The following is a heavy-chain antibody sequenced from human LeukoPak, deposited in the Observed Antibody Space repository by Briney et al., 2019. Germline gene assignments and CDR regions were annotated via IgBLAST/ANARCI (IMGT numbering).Heavy chain of an antibody. CDR3: ARVYYYMDV. CDR2: INHSGST. J-gene: IGHJ6*03. CDR1: GGSFSGYY. V-gene: IGHV4-34*01. Sequence: PSETLSLTCAVYGGSFSGYYCSWLRQPPAKGLEWVGEINHSGSTNYNPSLKSRVTISVDTSKNQFSLKLSSVTAADTAVYYCARVYYYMDVWGKGTTVTVSS.